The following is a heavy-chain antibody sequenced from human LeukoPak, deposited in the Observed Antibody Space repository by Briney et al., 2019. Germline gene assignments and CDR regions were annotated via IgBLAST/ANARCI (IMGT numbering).Heavy chain of an antibody. Sequence: SETLSLTCTVSGGSISSYYWSWLRQPAGKGLEWIGRIYTSGSTNYNPSLKSRVTMSVDTSKNQFSLKLSSVTAADTAVYYCARDIGYYDSSGYPRDAFDIWGQGTMVTVSS. CDR1: GGSISSYY. CDR2: IYTSGST. V-gene: IGHV4-4*07. D-gene: IGHD3-22*01. CDR3: ARDIGYYDSSGYPRDAFDI. J-gene: IGHJ3*02.